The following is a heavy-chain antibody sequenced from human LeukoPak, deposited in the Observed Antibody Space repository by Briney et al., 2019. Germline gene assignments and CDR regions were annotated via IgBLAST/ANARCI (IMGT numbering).Heavy chain of an antibody. Sequence: GASVKVSCKASGYTFTGYYMHWVRQAPGQGLEWMGWINPNSGGTNYAQKFQGRVTMTRDTSISTAYMELSRLRSDDTAVYYCARGGKFTIFGVVTLDYWGQGTLVTVSS. CDR3: ARGGKFTIFGVVTLDY. J-gene: IGHJ4*02. D-gene: IGHD3-3*01. CDR2: INPNSGGT. CDR1: GYTFTGYY. V-gene: IGHV1-2*02.